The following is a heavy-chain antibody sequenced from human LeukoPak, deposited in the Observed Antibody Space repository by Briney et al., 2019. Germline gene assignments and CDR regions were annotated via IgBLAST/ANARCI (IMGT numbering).Heavy chain of an antibody. D-gene: IGHD4-17*01. CDR1: GFTFDDYA. V-gene: IGHV3-43*02. CDR3: ARDDYGDYLDY. J-gene: IGHJ4*02. Sequence: GALRLSCAASGFTFDDYAMHWVRQAPGKGLEWVSLISGDGGSTYYADSVKGRFTISRDNAKISLYLQMNSLRAEDTAVYYCARDDYGDYLDYWGQGTLVTVSS. CDR2: ISGDGGST.